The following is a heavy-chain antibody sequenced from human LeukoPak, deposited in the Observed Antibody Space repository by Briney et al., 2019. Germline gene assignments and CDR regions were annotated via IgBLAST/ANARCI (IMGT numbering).Heavy chain of an antibody. D-gene: IGHD3-9*01. CDR2: IKSKSDGGTT. V-gene: IGHV3-15*01. J-gene: IGHJ4*02. CDR1: GFTFSNAW. Sequence: GGSLRLSCAASGFTFSNAWMSWVRQAPGKGLEWVGHIKSKSDGGTTDYAAPVKGRFTISRDDSKNTLYLQMNSVKTEDTAVYYCTTYDILTGYYRALWYFDYWSQGTLVSVSS. CDR3: TTYDILTGYYRALWYFDY.